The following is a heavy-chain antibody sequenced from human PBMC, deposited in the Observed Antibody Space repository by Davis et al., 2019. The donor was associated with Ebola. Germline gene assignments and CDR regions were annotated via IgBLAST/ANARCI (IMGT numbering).Heavy chain of an antibody. V-gene: IGHV3-30*03. CDR2: ISYDGSNK. D-gene: IGHD3-10*01. CDR1: GFTFSSYG. Sequence: GESLKISCAASGFTFSSYGMHWVRQAPGKGLEWVAVISYDGSNKYYADSVKGRFTISRDNAKNSLFLQMNSLRAEDTAVYFCARDMKELWSTTFDSWGQGTLVTVSS. J-gene: IGHJ4*02. CDR3: ARDMKELWSTTFDS.